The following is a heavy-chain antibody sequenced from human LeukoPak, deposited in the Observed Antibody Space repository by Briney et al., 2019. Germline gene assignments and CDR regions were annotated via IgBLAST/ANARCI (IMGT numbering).Heavy chain of an antibody. Sequence: PSETLSLTCTVSGGSISSSSYYWGWIRQPPGKGLEWIGSIYYSGSTYYTPSLKSRVTISVDTSKNQFSLKLSSVTAADTAVYYCARSSGFGNDAFDIWGQGTMVTVSS. J-gene: IGHJ3*02. CDR3: ARSSGFGNDAFDI. CDR1: GGSISSSSYY. D-gene: IGHD3-10*01. V-gene: IGHV4-39*01. CDR2: IYYSGST.